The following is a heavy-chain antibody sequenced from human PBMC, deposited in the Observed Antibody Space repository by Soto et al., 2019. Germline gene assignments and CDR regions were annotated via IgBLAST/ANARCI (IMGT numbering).Heavy chain of an antibody. CDR3: AKDYYRASSSDAFDI. V-gene: IGHV3-30*18. Sequence: PGGSLRLSCAASGFTFSSYGMHWVRQAPGKGLEWVAVISYDGSNKYYADSVKGRFTISRDNSKNTLYLQMNSLRAEDTAVYYCAKDYYRASSSDAFDIWGQGTMVTVSS. J-gene: IGHJ3*02. CDR2: ISYDGSNK. D-gene: IGHD6-6*01. CDR1: GFTFSSYG.